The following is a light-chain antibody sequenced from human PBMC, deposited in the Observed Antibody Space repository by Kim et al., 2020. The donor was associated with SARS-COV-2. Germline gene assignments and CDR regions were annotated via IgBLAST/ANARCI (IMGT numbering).Light chain of an antibody. V-gene: IGLV3-21*04. CDR1: NIGSKS. CDR3: QVWDSSSDHRV. J-gene: IGLJ3*02. Sequence: SYELTQPPSVSVAPGKTARITCGGNNIGSKSVHWYQQKPGQAPVLVIYYDSDRPSGIPERFSVSNSGNTATLTISRVEAGDEAGYYCQVWDSSSDHRVFG. CDR2: YDS.